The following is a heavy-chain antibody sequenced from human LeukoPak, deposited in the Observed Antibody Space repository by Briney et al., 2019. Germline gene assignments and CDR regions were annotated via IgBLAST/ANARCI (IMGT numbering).Heavy chain of an antibody. CDR3: ARGPARFDH. Sequence: GASVKVSCKASGYTFASYDLNWIRQARGQGLEWMGWMNPNTGNLGYAPKFQGRVAMTRNLSIDTAYLELNSLRSDDSAVYYCARGPARFDHWGQGSLVTVSS. CDR2: MNPNTGNL. J-gene: IGHJ4*02. CDR1: GYTFASYD. V-gene: IGHV1-8*01.